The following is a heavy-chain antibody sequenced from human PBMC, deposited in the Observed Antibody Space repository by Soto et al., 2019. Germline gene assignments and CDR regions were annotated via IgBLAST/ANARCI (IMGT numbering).Heavy chain of an antibody. D-gene: IGHD2-2*01. V-gene: IGHV3-48*02. J-gene: IGHJ4*02. CDR1: GFTFSSYS. CDR2: ISSSSRSI. CDR3: ARDGVVLHEDGFES. Sequence: EVQLVESGGGLVQPGGSLRLSCAASGFTFSSYSMNWVRQAPGKGLEWISYISSSSRSIYYADSVKGRFTISRDNAKNSLYLQMNRLRDEDTGVYYCARDGVVLHEDGFESWGQGTLVTVSS.